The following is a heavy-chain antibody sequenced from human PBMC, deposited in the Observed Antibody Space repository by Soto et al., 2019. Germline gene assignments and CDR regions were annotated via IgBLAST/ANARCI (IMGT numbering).Heavy chain of an antibody. J-gene: IGHJ4*02. V-gene: IGHV4-34*01. D-gene: IGHD4-17*01. CDR3: ASYAYGDYGRNKYYFDY. CDR2: INHSGST. Sequence: PSETLSLTCAVYGGSFSGYYWSWIRQPPGKGLEWIGEINHSGSTNYNPSLKSRVTISVDTSKNQFSLKLSSVTAADTAVYYCASYAYGDYGRNKYYFDYWGQGTLVTVSS. CDR1: GGSFSGYY.